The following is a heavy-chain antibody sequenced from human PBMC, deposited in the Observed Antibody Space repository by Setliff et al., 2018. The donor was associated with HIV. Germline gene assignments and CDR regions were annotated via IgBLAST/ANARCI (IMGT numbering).Heavy chain of an antibody. V-gene: IGHV4-34*01. J-gene: IGHJ6*03. D-gene: IGHD6-13*01. CDR1: GGSFSGYC. Sequence: SETLSLTCAVYGGSFSGYCWSWIRQPPGKGLEWIGEIQHSGRINYNPSLRSRVTTSVDTSKNQFSLRLRSVTAADTAVYYCARGRYRSRWYASDHYYIDVWGKGTTVTVSS. CDR2: IQHSGRI. CDR3: ARGRYRSRWYASDHYYIDV.